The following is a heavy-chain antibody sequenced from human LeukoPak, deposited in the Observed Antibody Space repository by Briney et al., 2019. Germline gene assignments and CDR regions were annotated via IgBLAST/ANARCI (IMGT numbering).Heavy chain of an antibody. Sequence: SVKVSCKASVGTSSSYAISWVRQAPGQGLERMGRISPIFGTANYAQKFQGTVTITTDESTSTAYMELSSLRSEDTAVYYCARVVTDSSSWSSPVPAEYFQHWGQGTLVTVSS. CDR1: VGTSSSYA. CDR2: ISPIFGTA. D-gene: IGHD6-13*01. J-gene: IGHJ1*01. CDR3: ARVVTDSSSWSSPVPAEYFQH. V-gene: IGHV1-69*05.